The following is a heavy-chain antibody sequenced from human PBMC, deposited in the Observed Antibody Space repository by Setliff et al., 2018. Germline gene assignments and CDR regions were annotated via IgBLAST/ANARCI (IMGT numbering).Heavy chain of an antibody. D-gene: IGHD2-2*01. CDR2: INPSGGLT. Sequence: GASVKVSCKASGYTLTNYYMHWVRQAPGQGLEWMGIINPSGGLTRYAQKFQGKVTMTTDTYTSTANMELRSLRSDDTAVYYCVRAPPTVVIPPGRAFFDPWGQGTLVTVSS. J-gene: IGHJ5*02. CDR1: GYTLTNYY. CDR3: VRAPPTVVIPPGRAFFDP. V-gene: IGHV1-46*01.